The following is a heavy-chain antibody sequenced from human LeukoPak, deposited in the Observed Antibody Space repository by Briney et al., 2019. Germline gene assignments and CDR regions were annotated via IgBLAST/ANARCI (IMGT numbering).Heavy chain of an antibody. Sequence: GGSLRLSCAASGFTFSSYAMSWVRQAPGKGLEWVSAISGSGGSTYYADSVKGRFTISRDNAKNSLYLQMNSLRAEDTAVYYCAGDLSGDYLFDYWGQGTLVTVSS. D-gene: IGHD4-17*01. CDR1: GFTFSSYA. CDR2: ISGSGGST. CDR3: AGDLSGDYLFDY. J-gene: IGHJ4*02. V-gene: IGHV3-23*01.